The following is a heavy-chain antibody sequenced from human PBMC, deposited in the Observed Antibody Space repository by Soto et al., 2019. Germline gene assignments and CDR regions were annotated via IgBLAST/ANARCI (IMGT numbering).Heavy chain of an antibody. CDR1: GYRFTSYG. J-gene: IGHJ6*01. Sequence: VESLTISCKVCGYRFTSYGISWVLQMPGKGLESLGRIDPSDSYTNYSPSFQGHVTISADKSISTAYLQWSSLKASDTAMYYCARHYYYDSSGYPTWYYYGMDVWGQGTTFTVSS. CDR3: ARHYYYDSSGYPTWYYYGMDV. CDR2: IDPSDSYT. V-gene: IGHV5-10-1*01. D-gene: IGHD3-22*01.